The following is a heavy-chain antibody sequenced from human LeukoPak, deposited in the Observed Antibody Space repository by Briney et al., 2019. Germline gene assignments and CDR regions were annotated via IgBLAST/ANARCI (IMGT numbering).Heavy chain of an antibody. J-gene: IGHJ6*03. CDR2: ISYDGSNE. V-gene: IGHV3-30*04. CDR1: GFTFSSYV. CDR3: AKDFANCGGDCYPYYYYYMDV. D-gene: IGHD2-21*02. Sequence: GGSLRLSCAASGFTFSSYVMHWVRQAPGKGLEWVAIISYDGSNEYYADSVKGRFTISRDNSKNTLYLQMNSLRAEDTAVYYCAKDFANCGGDCYPYYYYYMDVWGKGTTVTISS.